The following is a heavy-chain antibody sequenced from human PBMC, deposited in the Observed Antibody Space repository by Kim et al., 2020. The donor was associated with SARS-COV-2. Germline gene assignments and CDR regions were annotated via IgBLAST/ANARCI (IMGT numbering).Heavy chain of an antibody. V-gene: IGHV4-39*07. CDR3: ARGRMKQWLVFFDY. D-gene: IGHD6-19*01. CDR2: IYYSGST. CDR1: GGSISSSSYY. J-gene: IGHJ4*02. Sequence: SETLSLTCTVSGGSISSSSYYWGWIRQPPGKGLEWIGSIYYSGSTYYNPSLKSRVTISVDTSKNQFSLKLSSVTAADTAVYYCARGRMKQWLVFFDYWGQGTLVTVSS.